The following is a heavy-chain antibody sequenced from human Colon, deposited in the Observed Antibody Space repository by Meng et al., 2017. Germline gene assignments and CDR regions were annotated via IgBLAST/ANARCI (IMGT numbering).Heavy chain of an antibody. CDR3: SRDSMIGGGFDY. CDR1: GFSFSYHY. D-gene: IGHD3-16*01. J-gene: IGHJ4*02. Sequence: GESLKIFRAASGFSFSYHYMYWFRRASGKGLEWVARSTTRTAGYSTQYAASVKGRFTISRDDSKNSMFLQMNSLKTEDSALYYCSRDSMIGGGFDYWGQGTQVTVSS. CDR2: STTRTAGYST. V-gene: IGHV3-72*01.